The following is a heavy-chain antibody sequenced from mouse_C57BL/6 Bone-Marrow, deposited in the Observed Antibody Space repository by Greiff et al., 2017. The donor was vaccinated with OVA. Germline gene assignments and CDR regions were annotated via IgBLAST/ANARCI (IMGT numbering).Heavy chain of an antibody. CDR3: ASNHFDD. CDR1: GYTFTSYW. Sequence: QVQLQQPGAELVRPGSSVKLSCKASGYTFTSYWMHWVKQRPIQGLAWIGTIDPSDSETHYNQEFKDKATLTVDKSSSTAYMQLSSLTSEDSAVYYCASNHFDDWGQGTTLTVSA. J-gene: IGHJ2*01. CDR2: IDPSDSET. V-gene: IGHV1-52*01.